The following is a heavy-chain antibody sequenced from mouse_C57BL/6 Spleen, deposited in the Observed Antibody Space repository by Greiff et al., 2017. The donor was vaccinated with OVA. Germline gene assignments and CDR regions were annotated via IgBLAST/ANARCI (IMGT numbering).Heavy chain of an antibody. CDR3: ARPVVATDYAMDY. CDR1: GFTFSSYT. Sequence: EVKVVESGGGLVKPGGSLKLSCAASGFTFSSYTMSWVRQTPEKRLEWVATISGGGGNTYYPDSVKGRFTISRDNAKNTLYLQMSSLRAEDTALYYCARPVVATDYAMDYWGQGTSVTVSS. CDR2: ISGGGGNT. J-gene: IGHJ4*01. V-gene: IGHV5-9*01. D-gene: IGHD1-1*01.